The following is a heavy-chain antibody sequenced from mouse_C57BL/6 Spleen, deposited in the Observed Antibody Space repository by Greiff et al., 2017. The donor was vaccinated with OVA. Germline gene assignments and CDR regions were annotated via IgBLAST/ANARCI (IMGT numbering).Heavy chain of an antibody. CDR3: ARFNWGEDYYAMDY. D-gene: IGHD4-1*02. CDR2: IDPSDSYT. CDR1: GYTFTSYW. J-gene: IGHJ4*01. Sequence: QVQLQQPGAELVMPGASVKLSCKASGYTFTSYWMHWVKQRPGQGLEWIGEIDPSDSYTNYNQKFKGKSTLTVDKSSSTAYMQLSSLTSGDSAVYYCARFNWGEDYYAMDYWGQGTSVTVSS. V-gene: IGHV1-69*01.